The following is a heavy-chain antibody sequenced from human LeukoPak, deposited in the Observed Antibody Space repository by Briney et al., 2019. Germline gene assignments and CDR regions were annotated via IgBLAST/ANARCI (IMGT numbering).Heavy chain of an antibody. CDR1: GGSFSSTIYY. J-gene: IGHJ4*02. D-gene: IGHD5-18*01. Sequence: SSETLSLTCRVSGGSFSSTIYYWGWIRQPPGKGLEWIGSIYYSGYTYYSLSLKGRITMSIDTSKTQFSLKLNSATAADTAVYYCARLHVDTTIRDFDWGQGTLVTVSS. V-gene: IGHV4-39*01. CDR2: IYYSGYT. CDR3: ARLHVDTTIRDFD.